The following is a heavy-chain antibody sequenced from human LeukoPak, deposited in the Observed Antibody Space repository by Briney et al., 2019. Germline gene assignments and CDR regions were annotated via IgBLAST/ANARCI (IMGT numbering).Heavy chain of an antibody. V-gene: IGHV4-59*01. CDR2: IYYSGST. J-gene: IGHJ2*01. Sequence: PSETLSLTCTVSGGSISSYYWSWIRQPPGKGLEWIGYIYYSGSTNYNPSLKSRVTISVDTSKNQFSLKLSSVTAADTAVYYCARGPAAAGLWYFDLWGRGTLVTVSS. CDR3: ARGPAAAGLWYFDL. D-gene: IGHD6-13*01. CDR1: GGSISSYY.